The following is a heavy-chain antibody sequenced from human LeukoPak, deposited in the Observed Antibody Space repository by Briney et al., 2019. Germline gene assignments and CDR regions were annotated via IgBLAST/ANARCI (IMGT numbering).Heavy chain of an antibody. V-gene: IGHV4-4*02. CDR3: ARSSGTGTFSY. CDR2: IYHSGST. D-gene: IGHD6-25*01. Sequence: SGTLSLTCAVSGDSISSSNWWSWVRQPPGKGLEWIGEIYHSGSTTYNPSLESRVTISMDKSKNQFSLKLSSVTAADTAVYYCARSSGTGTFSYWGQGTLVTVSS. J-gene: IGHJ4*02. CDR1: GDSISSSNW.